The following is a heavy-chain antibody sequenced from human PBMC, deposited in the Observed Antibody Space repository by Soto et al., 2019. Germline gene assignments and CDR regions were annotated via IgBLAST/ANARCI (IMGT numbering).Heavy chain of an antibody. V-gene: IGHV4-59*01. CDR2: IYYSGST. J-gene: IGHJ4*02. CDR3: ARRYGGNFDY. Sequence: QVQLQESGPGLVKPSETLSLTCTVSGGSISNYYWSWIRQPPGKGLEWIGYIYYSGSTNYNPSLKSRVTISVDMSKNQFSLKLSSVTAADTAVYYCARRYGGNFDYWGQGTLVTVSS. CDR1: GGSISNYY. D-gene: IGHD1-26*01.